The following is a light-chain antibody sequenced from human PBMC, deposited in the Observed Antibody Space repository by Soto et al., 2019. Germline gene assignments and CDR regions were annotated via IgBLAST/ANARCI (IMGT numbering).Light chain of an antibody. CDR3: QRRSNWPRVWT. CDR2: DAS. CDR1: QSVGSS. J-gene: IGKJ1*01. Sequence: EIVLTQSPATLSLSPGERATLSCRTSQSVGSSLAWYQQKPGRAPRLLIYDASTRATGIPGRFSGRGSGTDFTLPISSLEPEDFAVYFCQRRSNWPRVWTFGQGTKVEI. V-gene: IGKV3-11*01.